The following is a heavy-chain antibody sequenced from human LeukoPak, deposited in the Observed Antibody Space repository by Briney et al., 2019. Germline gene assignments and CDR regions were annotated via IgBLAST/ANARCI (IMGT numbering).Heavy chain of an antibody. CDR1: GYTFTGYY. D-gene: IGHD5-24*01. Sequence: ASVKVSCKASGYTFTGYYMHWVRQAPGQGLEWMGWINPNSGGTNYAQKFQGRVTMTRDTSISTAYMELSRLRSDDTAVYYCARDLGDGYNWVGGNWFDPWGQGTLVTVSS. CDR2: INPNSGGT. CDR3: ARDLGDGYNWVGGNWFDP. V-gene: IGHV1-2*02. J-gene: IGHJ5*02.